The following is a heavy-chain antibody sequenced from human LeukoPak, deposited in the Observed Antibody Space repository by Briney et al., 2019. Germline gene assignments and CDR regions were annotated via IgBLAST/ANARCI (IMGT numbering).Heavy chain of an antibody. CDR3: AKDHGRDYYGSGRYDY. CDR2: ISSSSSYI. J-gene: IGHJ4*02. CDR1: GFTFSSYS. V-gene: IGHV3-21*04. D-gene: IGHD3-10*01. Sequence: GGSLRLSCAASGFTFSSYSMNWVRQAPGKGLEWVSSISSSSSYIYYADSVKGRFTISRDNAKNSLYLQMNSLRAEDTAVYYCAKDHGRDYYGSGRYDYWGQGTLVTVSS.